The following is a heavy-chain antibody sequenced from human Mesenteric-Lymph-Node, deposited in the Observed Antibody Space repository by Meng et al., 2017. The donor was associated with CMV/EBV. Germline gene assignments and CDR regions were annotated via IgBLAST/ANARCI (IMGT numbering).Heavy chain of an antibody. J-gene: IGHJ4*02. CDR3: ARAYNSDTSGYSGSFGY. D-gene: IGHD3-22*01. CDR2: ISSRGSTI. Sequence: GESLKISCAASGFTFSNYEMNWVRQAPGRGLEWVLYISSRGSTIYYADSVKGRFTISRDNAKHSLYPQMNSLRAEDTAVYYCARAYNSDTSGYSGSFGYWGQGTLVTVSS. V-gene: IGHV3-48*03. CDR1: GFTFSNYE.